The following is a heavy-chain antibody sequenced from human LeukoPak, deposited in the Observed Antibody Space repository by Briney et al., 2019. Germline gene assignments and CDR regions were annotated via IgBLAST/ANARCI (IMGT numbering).Heavy chain of an antibody. CDR3: ARGIYYYGSGTYYNY. Sequence: KPSETLSLTCAVYGGSFSGYYWSWIRQPPGKGLEWIGSIYYSGSTYYNPSFKSRVTISVDTSKRQFSLQLSSVTAADTAVYYCARGIYYYGSGTYYNYWGQGTLVTVSS. CDR2: IYYSGST. J-gene: IGHJ4*02. D-gene: IGHD3-10*01. CDR1: GGSFSGYY. V-gene: IGHV4-34*01.